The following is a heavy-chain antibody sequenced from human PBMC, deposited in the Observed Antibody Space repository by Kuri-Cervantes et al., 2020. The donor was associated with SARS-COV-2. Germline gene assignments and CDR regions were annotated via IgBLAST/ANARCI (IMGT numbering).Heavy chain of an antibody. D-gene: IGHD6-19*01. CDR2: IYHTGRT. CDR3: ARSDGWYSRVYAFDI. Sequence: SETLSLTCNVSGYSISSGYHWGWIRQPPGKGLDWIATIYHTGRTYYNPSLESRVTISVDTSKNQFSLKLSSVTAADTAVYYCARSDGWYSRVYAFDIWGQGTMVTVSS. CDR1: GYSISSGYH. V-gene: IGHV4-38-2*02. J-gene: IGHJ3*02.